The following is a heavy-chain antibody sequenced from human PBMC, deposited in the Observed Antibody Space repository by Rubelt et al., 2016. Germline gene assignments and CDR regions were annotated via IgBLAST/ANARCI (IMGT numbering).Heavy chain of an antibody. CDR1: GFTFSTYA. Sequence: GGGVVQPGRSLRLSCAASGFTFSTYALHWVRQAPGKGLEWVAVISHEGSDKNYADSVKGRFTISRDNSRNTLYLQMSSLRVEDTAVYYCARDPVGTTVRHFDYWGQGTTVTVSS. V-gene: IGHV3-30*04. D-gene: IGHD1-26*01. CDR2: ISHEGSDK. J-gene: IGHJ4*03. CDR3: ARDPVGTTVRHFDY.